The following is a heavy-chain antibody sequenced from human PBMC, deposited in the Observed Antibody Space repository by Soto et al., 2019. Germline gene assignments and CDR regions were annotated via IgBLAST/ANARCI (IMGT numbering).Heavy chain of an antibody. CDR3: ARRGWDAFDI. CDR1: GFTFSSYG. V-gene: IGHV3-30*03. J-gene: IGHJ3*02. Sequence: QVQLVESGGGVVQPGRSLRLSCAASGFTFSSYGMHWVRQAPGKGLEWVAVISYDGSNKYYADSVKGRFTISRDNSKNTLYLQMNSLRAEYTAVYYCARRGWDAFDIWGQGTMVTVSS. CDR2: ISYDGSNK.